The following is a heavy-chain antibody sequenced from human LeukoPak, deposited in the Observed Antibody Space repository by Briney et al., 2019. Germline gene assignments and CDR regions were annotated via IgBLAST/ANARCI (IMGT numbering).Heavy chain of an antibody. CDR3: ARSPMVRGVTTAFDI. D-gene: IGHD3-10*01. CDR1: GFTFSSYG. Sequence: GGSLRLSCAASGFTFSSYGMHWVRQAPGKGLEWVAVIWHDGSNKYYADSVKGRFTISRDNPKNTLYLQMNSLRAEDTAVYYCARSPMVRGVTTAFDIWGQGTMVIVS. J-gene: IGHJ3*02. CDR2: IWHDGSNK. V-gene: IGHV3-33*08.